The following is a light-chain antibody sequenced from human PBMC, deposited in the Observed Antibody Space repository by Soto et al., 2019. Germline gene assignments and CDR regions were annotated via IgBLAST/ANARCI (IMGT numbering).Light chain of an antibody. J-gene: IGKJ4*01. CDR1: QSVKSN. V-gene: IGKV3-15*01. CDR2: DAS. Sequence: EVVLTQSPATLSVSPGEKGTLSCRASQSVKSNLAWYQQKPGQAPRLLIYDASNRATGIPARFSGSGSGTEFTLTISSLQSEDFAIYYCQQYHIWITLGGATKVDIK. CDR3: QQYHIWIT.